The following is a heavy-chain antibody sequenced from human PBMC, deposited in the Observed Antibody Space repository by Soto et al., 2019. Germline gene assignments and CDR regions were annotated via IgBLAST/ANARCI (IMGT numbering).Heavy chain of an antibody. D-gene: IGHD6-25*01. V-gene: IGHV3-30*18. CDR2: ISYDGSNQ. CDR1: GFTFSTFA. J-gene: IGHJ4*02. Sequence: QVQLVESGGGVVQPGRSLRLSCAASGFTFSTFAMHWVRQAPGKGLEWVAVISYDGSNQYYAESLKGRFTIARDNSKNTLSLQMSSLRAEDTAVYYCAKDNAGYSSGSSFFDYWGQGPLVTVSS. CDR3: AKDNAGYSSGSSFFDY.